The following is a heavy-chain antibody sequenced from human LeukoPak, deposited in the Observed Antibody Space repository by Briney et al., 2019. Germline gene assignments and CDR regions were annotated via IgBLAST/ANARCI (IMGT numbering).Heavy chain of an antibody. V-gene: IGHV1-8*02. D-gene: IGHD7-27*01. CDR2: MSPNSGNT. CDR1: GGTFSSYA. J-gene: IGHJ4*02. CDR3: VRTPPNWGADF. Sequence: ASVKVSCKASGGTFSSYAISWVRQATGQGLEWMGWMSPNSGNTGYAQKFQGRVTMTRDTSTGTAYLELSSLRSEDSAVYYCVRTPPNWGADFWGQGTLVTVSS.